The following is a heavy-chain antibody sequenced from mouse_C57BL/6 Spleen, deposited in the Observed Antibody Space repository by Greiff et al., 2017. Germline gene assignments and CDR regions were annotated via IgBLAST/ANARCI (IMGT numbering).Heavy chain of an antibody. CDR2: IYPGDGDT. Sequence: QVQLQQSGPELVKPGASVKISCKASGYAFSSSCMNWVKQRPGKGLEWIGRIYPGDGDTNYNGKFKGKATLTADKSSSTAYMQLSSLTSEDSAVYFCARDLYYYGSSSPLFGYWGQGTTLTVAS. D-gene: IGHD1-1*01. CDR1: GYAFSSSC. CDR3: ARDLYYYGSSSPLFGY. J-gene: IGHJ2*01. V-gene: IGHV1-82*01.